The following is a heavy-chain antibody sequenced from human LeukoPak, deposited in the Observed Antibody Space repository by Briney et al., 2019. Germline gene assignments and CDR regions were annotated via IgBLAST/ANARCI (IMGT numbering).Heavy chain of an antibody. Sequence: GGSLRLSCAASGFTFDTYSMDWVRQAPGKGLEWVSSISSRSTYIYYADSVKGRFTISRDNAKNSLYLQMNSLRAEDTAVYYCASYPRVGATYWGQGTLVTVSS. CDR1: GFTFDTYS. J-gene: IGHJ4*02. CDR2: ISSRSTYI. V-gene: IGHV3-21*01. D-gene: IGHD1-26*01. CDR3: ASYPRVGATY.